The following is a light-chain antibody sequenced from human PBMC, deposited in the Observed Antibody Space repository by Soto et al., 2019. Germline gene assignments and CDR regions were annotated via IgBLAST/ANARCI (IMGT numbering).Light chain of an antibody. Sequence: DIQLTQSPSFLSASVGDRVTISCRASQGISDYLACYQQKPGKAPTLLIYGASTLQSGVPSRFSGSASGTEFTLTISSLQPEDFATYFCQQFNAYPLTFGGGTKLEIK. CDR1: QGISDY. V-gene: IGKV1-9*01. CDR2: GAS. J-gene: IGKJ4*01. CDR3: QQFNAYPLT.